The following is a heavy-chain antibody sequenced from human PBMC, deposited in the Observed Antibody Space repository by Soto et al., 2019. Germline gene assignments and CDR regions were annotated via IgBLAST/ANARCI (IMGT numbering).Heavy chain of an antibody. V-gene: IGHV4-30-4*01. Sequence: PSETRSLTGTVSGGSISRGDYYLSWIRQPPGKGLEWIGYIYYSGSTYYNPSLKSRVTISVDTSKNQFSLKLSSVTAADTAVYYCARASMITFGGVIVIDAFDIWGQGTMVTVSS. J-gene: IGHJ3*02. CDR2: IYYSGST. CDR1: GGSISRGDYY. D-gene: IGHD3-16*02. CDR3: ARASMITFGGVIVIDAFDI.